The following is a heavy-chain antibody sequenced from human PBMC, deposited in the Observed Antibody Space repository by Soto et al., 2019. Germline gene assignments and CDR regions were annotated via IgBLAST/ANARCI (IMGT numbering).Heavy chain of an antibody. CDR1: GGSISSGGYY. D-gene: IGHD2-21*02. V-gene: IGHV4-31*03. J-gene: IGHJ2*01. Sequence: SETLSLTCTVSGGSISSGGYYWSWIRQHPGKGLEWIGYIYYSGSTYYNPSLKSRVTISVDTSKNQFSLKLSSVTAADTAVYYCAREPPTVVTLGWYFDLWGRGTLVTVSS. CDR2: IYYSGST. CDR3: AREPPTVVTLGWYFDL.